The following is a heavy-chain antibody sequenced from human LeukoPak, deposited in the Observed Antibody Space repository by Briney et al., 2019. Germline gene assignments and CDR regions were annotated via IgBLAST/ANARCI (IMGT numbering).Heavy chain of an antibody. V-gene: IGHV4-31*03. CDR3: ARRDRHGYTFYFDY. CDR2: IYSSKTA. D-gene: IGHD5-24*01. J-gene: IGHJ4*02. CDR1: GDSITGGGFY. Sequence: SETLSLTCTVSGDSITGGGFYWSWIRQHPGKGLEWIGYIYSSKTAYYNPSLKSRISMSLDTSRNQFSLRLSSMTAADTAVYYCARRDRHGYTFYFDYWGQGTLVTVSS.